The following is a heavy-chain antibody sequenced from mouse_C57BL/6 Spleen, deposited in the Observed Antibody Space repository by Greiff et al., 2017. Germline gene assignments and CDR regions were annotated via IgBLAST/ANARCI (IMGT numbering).Heavy chain of an antibody. Sequence: QVQLKQPGAELVKPGASVKMSCKASGYTFTSYWITWVKQRPGQGLEWIGDIYPGSGSTNYNEKFKSKATLTVDTSSSTAYMQLSSLTSEDSAVYYCARLGDTTLYYYAMDYWGQGTSVTVSS. CDR2: IYPGSGST. V-gene: IGHV1-55*01. D-gene: IGHD1-1*01. CDR3: ARLGDTTLYYYAMDY. J-gene: IGHJ4*01. CDR1: GYTFTSYW.